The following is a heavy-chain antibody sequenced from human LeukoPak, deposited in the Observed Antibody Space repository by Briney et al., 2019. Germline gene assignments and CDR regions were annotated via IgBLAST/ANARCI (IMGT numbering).Heavy chain of an antibody. CDR3: ARAGAWQIDP. Sequence: PSETLSLTCAVYGGSFSGHYWSWIRQPPGKGLEWIGYIFYSGSTNYNPSLKSRVTISVDKSKNQFSLKLKSVTAADTAVYYCARAGAWQIDPWGQGTLVTVSS. CDR2: IFYSGST. J-gene: IGHJ5*02. D-gene: IGHD3-10*01. V-gene: IGHV4-59*11. CDR1: GGSFSGHY.